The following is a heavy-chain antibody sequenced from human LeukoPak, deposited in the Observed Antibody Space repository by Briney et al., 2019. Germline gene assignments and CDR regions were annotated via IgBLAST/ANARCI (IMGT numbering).Heavy chain of an antibody. CDR1: GGSISSYY. V-gene: IGHV4-59*01. Sequence: SETLSLTCTVSGGSISSYYWSWIRQPPGKGLEWIGYIYYSGSTNYNPSLKSRVTISVDTSKNQFSLKLSSVTAADTAVYYCASQTRRDGYKAFDYWGQGTLATVSS. J-gene: IGHJ4*02. D-gene: IGHD5-24*01. CDR2: IYYSGST. CDR3: ASQTRRDGYKAFDY.